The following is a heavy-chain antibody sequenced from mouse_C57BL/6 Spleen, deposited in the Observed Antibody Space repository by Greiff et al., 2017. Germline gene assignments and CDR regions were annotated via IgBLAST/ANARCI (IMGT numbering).Heavy chain of an antibody. CDR2: IYPRSGNT. J-gene: IGHJ4*01. CDR1: GYTFTSYG. CDR3: ARYSYYAMDY. V-gene: IGHV1-81*01. Sequence: VQLVESGAELARPGASVKLSCKASGYTFTSYGISWVKQRTGQGLEWIGEIYPRSGNTYYNEKFKGKATLTADKSSSTAYMELRSLTSEDSAVYYCARYSYYAMDYWGQGTSVTVSS.